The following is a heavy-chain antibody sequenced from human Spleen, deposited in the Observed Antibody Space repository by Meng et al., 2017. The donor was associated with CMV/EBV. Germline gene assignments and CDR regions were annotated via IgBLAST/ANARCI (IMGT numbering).Heavy chain of an antibody. CDR2: ITGSGDST. CDR3: AKGPRRGYRAYGGDS. CDR1: GFTFSSYA. Sequence: GESLKISCEASGFTFSSYAISWVRQAPGKGLEWVSSITGSGDSTYYADSVKGRFTISRDNARNALFLQLHSLRAEDTAIYYCAKGPRRGYRAYGGDSWGQGTLVTVSS. V-gene: IGHV3-23*01. J-gene: IGHJ4*02. D-gene: IGHD5-12*01.